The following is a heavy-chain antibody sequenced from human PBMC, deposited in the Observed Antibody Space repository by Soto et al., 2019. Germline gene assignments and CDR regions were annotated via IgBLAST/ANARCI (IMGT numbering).Heavy chain of an antibody. CDR3: ATTSGSYPYYYYYGMDV. D-gene: IGHD1-26*01. V-gene: IGHV5-51*01. J-gene: IGHJ6*02. CDR1: GYSFTNYW. Sequence: GESLKISWKGSGYSFTNYWIGWVRQMPGKGLEWMGIIYPGDSDTRYSPSFQGQVTISADKSISTAYLQWSSLKASDTAMYYCATTSGSYPYYYYYGMDVWGQGTTVTVSS. CDR2: IYPGDSDT.